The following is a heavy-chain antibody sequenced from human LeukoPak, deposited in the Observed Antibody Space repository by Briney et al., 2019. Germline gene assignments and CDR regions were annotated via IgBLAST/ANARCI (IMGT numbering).Heavy chain of an antibody. Sequence: SETLSLTCTVSGGSISSSSYYWGWIRQPPGKGLEWIGSIYYSGSTYHNPSLKSRVTISVDTSNNQFSLKLSSVTAADTAVYYCARVPNSGSFDDWGQGTLVTVSS. D-gene: IGHD5-12*01. CDR1: GGSISSSSYY. J-gene: IGHJ4*02. CDR3: ARVPNSGSFDD. CDR2: IYYSGST. V-gene: IGHV4-39*01.